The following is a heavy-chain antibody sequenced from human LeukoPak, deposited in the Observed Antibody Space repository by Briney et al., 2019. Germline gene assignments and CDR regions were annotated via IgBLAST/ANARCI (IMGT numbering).Heavy chain of an antibody. J-gene: IGHJ6*03. Sequence: GGSLRLSCAASGFTFDDYAMHWVRQAPGKGLEWVSGISWNSGSIGYADSVKGRFTISRDNAKNSLYLQMNSLRAEDTALYYCAKDLATSYYYYYMDVWGKGTTDTVSS. V-gene: IGHV3-9*01. CDR3: AKDLATSYYYYYMDV. D-gene: IGHD1-1*01. CDR2: ISWNSGSI. CDR1: GFTFDDYA.